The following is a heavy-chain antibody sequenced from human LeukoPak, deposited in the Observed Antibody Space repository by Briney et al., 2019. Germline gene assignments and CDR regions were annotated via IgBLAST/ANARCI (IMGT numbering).Heavy chain of an antibody. V-gene: IGHV3-48*01. J-gene: IGHJ4*02. D-gene: IGHD4-11*01. CDR1: GFTFSTYS. CDR3: AREDHSNYNY. CDR2: ITSSSSTI. Sequence: GGSLRLSCAASGFTFSTYSMNWVRQAPGKGLEWVSYITSSSSTIYHADSVKGRFTISRDNARNSLYLQVNSLRAEDTAVYYCAREDHSNYNYWGQGTLVTVSS.